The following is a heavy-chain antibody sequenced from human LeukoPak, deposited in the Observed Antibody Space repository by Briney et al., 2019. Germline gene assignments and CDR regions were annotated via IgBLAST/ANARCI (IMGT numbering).Heavy chain of an antibody. D-gene: IGHD2-21*02. V-gene: IGHV4-30-4*01. CDR2: IYYSGST. CDR1: GGSISSGDYY. Sequence: SETLSLTCTVSGGSISSGDYYWSWIRQPPGKGLEWIGYIYYSGSTYYNPSLKSRVTISVDTSKNQFSLKLSSVTAADTAMYYCARDRVVVTAKTYYYYGMDVWGQGTTVTVSS. J-gene: IGHJ6*02. CDR3: ARDRVVVTAKTYYYYGMDV.